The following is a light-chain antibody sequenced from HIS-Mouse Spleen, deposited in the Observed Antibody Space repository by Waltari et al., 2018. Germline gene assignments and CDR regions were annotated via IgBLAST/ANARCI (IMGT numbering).Light chain of an antibody. CDR2: EGS. V-gene: IGLV2-23*01. CDR1: SSDVGSYNL. J-gene: IGLJ3*02. CDR3: CSYAGSSTWV. Sequence: QSALTQPASVSGSPGQSITISCTGTSSDVGSYNLVSWYQQHPAKAPKLMIYEGSKRPVGVSNRFSGSKSGNTASLTISGLQAEDEADYYCCSYAGSSTWVFGGGTKLTVL.